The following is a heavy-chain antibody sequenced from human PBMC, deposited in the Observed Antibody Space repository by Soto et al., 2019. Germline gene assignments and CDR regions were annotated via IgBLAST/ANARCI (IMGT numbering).Heavy chain of an antibody. CDR1: GFSFSSYS. D-gene: IGHD4-17*01. CDR2: ISPSDTTI. Sequence: AQLVESGGTLVQPGGSLRLSCVASGFSFSSYSMNWVRQAPGKGLEWVAYISPSDTTIYYADSVKGRFTISRDDSKNSVYLQMNGLRVDDTALYYCARLLYDSGDYVGYWGQGTLVTVSA. J-gene: IGHJ4*02. V-gene: IGHV3-48*01. CDR3: ARLLYDSGDYVGY.